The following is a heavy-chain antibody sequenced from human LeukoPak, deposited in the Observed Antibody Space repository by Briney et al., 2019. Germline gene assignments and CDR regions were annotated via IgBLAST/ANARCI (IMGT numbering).Heavy chain of an antibody. D-gene: IGHD3-10*01. CDR2: ISHDGSNK. Sequence: GGSLRPSCAASGFTFSNYGIHWVRQAPGKGLEGVAVISHDGSNKYYGDSVKGRFTIPRDNSKNTLYLQMNSLRAEDTAVYYCAKDWGFQYASGSYCEYWGQGTLVTVSS. J-gene: IGHJ4*02. V-gene: IGHV3-30*18. CDR1: GFTFSNYG. CDR3: AKDWGFQYASGSYCEY.